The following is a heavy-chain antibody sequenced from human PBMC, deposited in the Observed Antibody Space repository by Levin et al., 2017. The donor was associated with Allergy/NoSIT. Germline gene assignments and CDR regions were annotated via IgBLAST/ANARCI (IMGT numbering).Heavy chain of an antibody. Sequence: SSETLSLTCAVYDGSFSGYYWIWIRQPPGKGLEWIGEINHSGSTHYNPSLKSRVTISVDPSKNQFSLKLSSVTAADTAVYYCARGQRHLYSSSYYGSGSYADFDYWGQATLVTVSS. CDR1: DGSFSGYY. CDR2: INHSGST. J-gene: IGHJ4*02. D-gene: IGHD3-10*01. CDR3: ARGQRHLYSSSYYGSGSYADFDY. V-gene: IGHV4-34*01.